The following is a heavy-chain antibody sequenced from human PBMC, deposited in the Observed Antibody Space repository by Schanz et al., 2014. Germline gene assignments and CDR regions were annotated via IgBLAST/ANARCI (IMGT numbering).Heavy chain of an antibody. D-gene: IGHD3-3*01. Sequence: EVQLVESGGGLVKPGGSLRLSCAASGFAFSAYSMNWVRQAPGKGLEWVSSISSSGSYIYFPDSVKGRFTISRANAKNSLYLEMSKLSTEDKALYYCAKDLSFWSGCFDSWGRGTLVTVSS. J-gene: IGHJ4*02. CDR2: ISSSGSYI. CDR1: GFAFSAYS. V-gene: IGHV3-21*04. CDR3: AKDLSFWSGCFDS.